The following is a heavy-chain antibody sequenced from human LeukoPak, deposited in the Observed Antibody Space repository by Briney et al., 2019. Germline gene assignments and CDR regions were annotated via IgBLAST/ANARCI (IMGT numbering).Heavy chain of an antibody. CDR2: IIPIFGTA. J-gene: IGHJ6*02. CDR3: ARDWGPIAARPNYYYGMDV. V-gene: IGHV1-69*13. D-gene: IGHD6-6*01. Sequence: GASVKVSCKASGGTFSSYAISWVRQAPGQGLEWMGGIIPIFGTANYAQKFQGRVTITADESTSTAYMELSSPRSEDTAVYYCARDWGPIAARPNYYYGMDVWGQGTTVTVSS. CDR1: GGTFSSYA.